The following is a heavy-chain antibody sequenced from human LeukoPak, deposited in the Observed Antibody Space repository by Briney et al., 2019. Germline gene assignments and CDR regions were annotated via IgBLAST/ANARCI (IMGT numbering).Heavy chain of an antibody. V-gene: IGHV4-39*01. J-gene: IGHJ4*02. CDR2: IYYSWST. D-gene: IGHD5-18*01. CDR3: ARQTSGGGYSYGCHFPYYFDY. Sequence: SETLSLTCTVSGGSISSSSYYWGWIRQPPGKGLEWIGSIYYSWSTYYNPSLKSRVTISVDTSKIQFSLKLSSVTAADTAVYYCARQTSGGGYSYGCHFPYYFDYWGQGTLVTVSS. CDR1: GGSISSSSYY.